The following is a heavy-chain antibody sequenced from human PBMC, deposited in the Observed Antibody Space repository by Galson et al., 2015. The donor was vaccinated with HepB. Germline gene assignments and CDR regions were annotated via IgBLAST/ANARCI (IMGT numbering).Heavy chain of an antibody. V-gene: IGHV3-30-3*01. CDR1: GFTFSSYA. CDR3: ARDSRDPPGGAVAGVYYFDY. D-gene: IGHD2-15*01. Sequence: SLRLSCAASGFTFSSYAMHWVRQAPGKGLEWVAVISYDGSNKYYADSVKGRFTISRDNSKNTLYLQMNSLRAEDTAVYYCARDSRDPPGGAVAGVYYFDYWGQGTLVTVSS. J-gene: IGHJ4*02. CDR2: ISYDGSNK.